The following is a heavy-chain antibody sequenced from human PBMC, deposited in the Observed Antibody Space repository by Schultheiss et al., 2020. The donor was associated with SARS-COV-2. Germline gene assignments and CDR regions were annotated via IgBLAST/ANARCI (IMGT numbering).Heavy chain of an antibody. CDR2: INHGEGT. CDR1: GGSFSGYY. D-gene: IGHD3-22*01. Sequence: SETLSLTCAVYGGSFSGYYWSWIRQPPGKGLEWIGEINHGEGTNYNPSLKSRVTMSADTSKNQFSLKLSSVTAADTAVYYCVRDDGGYFRTSWFDPWGQGTRVTVSS. CDR3: VRDDGGYFRTSWFDP. V-gene: IGHV4-34*01. J-gene: IGHJ5*02.